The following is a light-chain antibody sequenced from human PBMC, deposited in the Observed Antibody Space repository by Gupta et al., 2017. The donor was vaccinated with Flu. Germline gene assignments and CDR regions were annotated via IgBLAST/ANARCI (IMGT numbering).Light chain of an antibody. CDR2: KTS. CDR1: QSISSW. J-gene: IGKJ1*01. CDR3: QQYNSYRT. Sequence: SPSTLSASVGDRVTITCRASQSISSWLAWYQQKPVKAPKVLIYKTSTLESGVPSRFSGSGSGTEFTLTISSLQPDDFATYYCQQYNSYRTFGQGTKVEIK. V-gene: IGKV1-5*03.